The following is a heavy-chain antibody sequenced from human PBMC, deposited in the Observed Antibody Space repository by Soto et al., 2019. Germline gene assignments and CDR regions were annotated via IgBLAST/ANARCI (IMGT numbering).Heavy chain of an antibody. J-gene: IGHJ6*02. CDR3: ARVPVAQNYDFWSGYFFPPPMFYYGMDV. D-gene: IGHD3-3*01. V-gene: IGHV1-18*01. CDR2: ISGYNGNT. CDR1: GYTFTNYG. Sequence: ASVKVSCKASGYTFTNYGISWVRQAPGQGLEWMGWISGYNGNTKYAQKLQGRVTMTTDTSTSTAYMELRSLRSDDTAVYYCARVPVAQNYDFWSGYFFPPPMFYYGMDVWGQGTTVTVSS.